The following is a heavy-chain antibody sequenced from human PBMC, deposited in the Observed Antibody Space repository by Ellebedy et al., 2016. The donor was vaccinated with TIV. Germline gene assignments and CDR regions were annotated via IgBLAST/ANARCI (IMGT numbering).Heavy chain of an antibody. V-gene: IGHV4-31*03. J-gene: IGHJ5*02. D-gene: IGHD1-14*01. Sequence: MPSETLSLTCTVSGGSISSGGYYWSWIRQHPGKGLEWIGYIYYSGSTYYNPSLKSRVTISVDTSKNQFSLKLSSVTAADTAVYYCARTGGMNGWFDPWGQGTLVTVSS. CDR2: IYYSGST. CDR1: GGSISSGGYY. CDR3: ARTGGMNGWFDP.